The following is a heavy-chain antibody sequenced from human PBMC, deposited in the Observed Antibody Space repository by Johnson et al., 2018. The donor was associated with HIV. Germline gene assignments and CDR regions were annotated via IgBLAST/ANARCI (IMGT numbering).Heavy chain of an antibody. CDR1: GFTFDDYA. V-gene: IGHV3-9*01. CDR3: AAYYDRSCYPRFGDAFDI. Sequence: VQLVESGGGLVQPGRSLRLSCAASGFTFDDYAMHWVRQAPGKGLEWVSGISWNSGSIGYADSVKGRFTISRDNAKNSLYLQMNSLRAEDTALYYCAAYYDRSCYPRFGDAFDIWGQGTMVTVSS. J-gene: IGHJ3*02. CDR2: ISWNSGSI. D-gene: IGHD3-22*01.